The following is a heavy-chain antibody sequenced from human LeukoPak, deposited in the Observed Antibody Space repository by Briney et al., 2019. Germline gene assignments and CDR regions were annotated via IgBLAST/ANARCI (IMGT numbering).Heavy chain of an antibody. D-gene: IGHD6-13*01. CDR2: INHSGST. CDR1: GASISTNY. V-gene: IGHV4-34*01. CDR3: ARASTGYSSSWANYYYYYYMDV. Sequence: SETLSLTCSVSGASISTNYWTWIRQPPGKGPEWIGEINHSGSTNYNPSLKSRVTISVDTSKNQFSLKLSSVTAADTAVYYCARASTGYSSSWANYYYYYYMDVWGKGTTVTVSS. J-gene: IGHJ6*03.